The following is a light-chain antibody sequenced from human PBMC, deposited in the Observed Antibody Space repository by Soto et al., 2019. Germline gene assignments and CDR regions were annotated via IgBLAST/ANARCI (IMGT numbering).Light chain of an antibody. J-gene: IGKJ5*01. V-gene: IGKV3-15*01. CDR1: QSVSNN. CDR2: GAS. Sequence: IVMTQSPSTLSVSPGERATLSCRASQSVSNNLAWYQQRPGQALRLLIYGASTRATGIPARFSGSGSGTEFTLTISSLQSEDFAVYYCQQYNYLITFGQGTRLEI. CDR3: QQYNYLIT.